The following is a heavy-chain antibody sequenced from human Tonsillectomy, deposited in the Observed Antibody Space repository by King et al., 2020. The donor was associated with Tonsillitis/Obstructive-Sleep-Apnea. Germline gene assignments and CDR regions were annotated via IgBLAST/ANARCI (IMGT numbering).Heavy chain of an antibody. CDR3: ARDGSGICSYDY. D-gene: IGHD1-26*01. CDR2: INPNSGGT. Sequence: HEQLVQSGAEVKKPGASVKVSCKASGYTFNGYYMHWVRQAPGQGLEWMGWINPNSGGTKYAQKFQGRVTMTRDTSISTAYMDLSRLRSDDTAVYYCARDGSGICSYDYWGQGTLVTVSS. J-gene: IGHJ4*02. V-gene: IGHV1-2*02. CDR1: GYTFNGYY.